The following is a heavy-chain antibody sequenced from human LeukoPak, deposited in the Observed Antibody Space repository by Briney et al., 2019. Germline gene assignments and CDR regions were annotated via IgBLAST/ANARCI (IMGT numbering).Heavy chain of an antibody. V-gene: IGHV3-30*04. J-gene: IGHJ6*04. Sequence: GRSLRLSCAASGFTFSSYAMHWVRQAPGKGLEWVAVISYDGSSKYYADSVKGRFTISRDNSKNTLYLQMNSLRAEDTAVYYCARDVLRYFDWLLSYGMDVWGKGTTVTVST. CDR1: GFTFSSYA. CDR3: ARDVLRYFDWLLSYGMDV. CDR2: ISYDGSSK. D-gene: IGHD3-9*01.